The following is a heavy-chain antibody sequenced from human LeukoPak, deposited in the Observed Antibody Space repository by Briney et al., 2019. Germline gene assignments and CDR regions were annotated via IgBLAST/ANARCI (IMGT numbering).Heavy chain of an antibody. J-gene: IGHJ4*02. V-gene: IGHV3-15*01. D-gene: IGHD3-16*01. CDR2: IKTKRDGGTA. CDR3: ATAWRGGGYFDY. CDR1: RCTFSNAW. Sequence: GGSLRLSCAASRCTFSNAWMNWVRQAPGKGLEWVGLIKTKRDGGTADYAAPVKGRFSISRDDSKNTLTLQMNSLRTEDTAMYYGATAWRGGGYFDYWGQGALVTVSA.